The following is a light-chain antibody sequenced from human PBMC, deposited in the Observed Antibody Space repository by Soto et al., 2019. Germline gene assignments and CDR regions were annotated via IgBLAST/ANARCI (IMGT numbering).Light chain of an antibody. Sequence: QSGLTQSPSVSEAPRQRVSISCSGSSSNIGKNAVNWYQQLPEMAPKLVIYSDNLRPSGVSDRFSASKSGTSASLSITGLQSEDEAYYHCATWDDSLNGPVFGGGTKVTVL. CDR2: SDN. CDR3: ATWDDSLNGPV. V-gene: IGLV1-36*01. CDR1: SSNIGKNA. J-gene: IGLJ3*02.